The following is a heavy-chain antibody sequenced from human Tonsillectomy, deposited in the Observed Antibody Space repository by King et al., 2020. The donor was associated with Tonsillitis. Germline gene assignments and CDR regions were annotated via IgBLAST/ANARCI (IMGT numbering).Heavy chain of an antibody. CDR1: VYTFTGYY. J-gene: IGHJ1*01. Sequence: QLVQSGAEVKKPGASVKVSCKASVYTFTGYYMHWVRQAPGQGLEWMGGINPTTGGTTYAQKFQVRVTRTRDTSIITAYMELSRLRSDDTAVYYCARTPEGFYGRVPPEYFQHWGQGTLVTVSS. V-gene: IGHV1-2*02. CDR2: INPTTGGT. CDR3: ARTPEGFYGRVPPEYFQH. D-gene: IGHD2/OR15-2a*01.